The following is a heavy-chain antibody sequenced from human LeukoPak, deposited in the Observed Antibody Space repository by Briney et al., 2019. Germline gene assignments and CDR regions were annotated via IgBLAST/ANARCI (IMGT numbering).Heavy chain of an antibody. Sequence: PGGSLRLSCAASGFTFTTYWMSWVRQAPGKGLEWVANIKQDGSEKYYMDSVKGRFTISRDNAKNSLYLQMSSLRAEDTAVYYCARVAAAVPDQWGQGTLATVSS. CDR2: IKQDGSEK. D-gene: IGHD6-13*01. CDR3: ARVAAAVPDQ. V-gene: IGHV3-7*04. J-gene: IGHJ5*02. CDR1: GFTFTTYW.